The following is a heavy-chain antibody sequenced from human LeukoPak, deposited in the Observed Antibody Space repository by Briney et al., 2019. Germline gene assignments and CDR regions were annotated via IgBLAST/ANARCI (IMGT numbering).Heavy chain of an antibody. Sequence: PGGSLRLSCAASGFIVSSNYMTWVRQAPGKGLEWVSVLYSGGFTYYADSVKGRFTISRDNSKNTLYLQMNSLRAEDTAVYYCARVNSEKFGFDYWGQGSLVTVSS. D-gene: IGHD2/OR15-2a*01. J-gene: IGHJ4*02. CDR2: LYSGGFT. V-gene: IGHV3-53*01. CDR1: GFIVSSNY. CDR3: ARVNSEKFGFDY.